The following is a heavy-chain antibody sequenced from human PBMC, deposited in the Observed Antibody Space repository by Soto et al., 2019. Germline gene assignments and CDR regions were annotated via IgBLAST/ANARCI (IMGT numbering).Heavy chain of an antibody. D-gene: IGHD4-17*01. V-gene: IGHV4-31*03. CDR3: ARDGDYGDYYGMDV. CDR2: ISDSGRT. CDR1: GGSIRRSDSY. Sequence: SETLSLTCSVSGGSIRRSDSYWTWVRQGPGKGLEWIAYISDSGRTDYNPSLKSRATISIDTSKNVFFLNLSSVTAADTAVYFCARDGDYGDYYGMDVWGQGTTVTVSS. J-gene: IGHJ6*02.